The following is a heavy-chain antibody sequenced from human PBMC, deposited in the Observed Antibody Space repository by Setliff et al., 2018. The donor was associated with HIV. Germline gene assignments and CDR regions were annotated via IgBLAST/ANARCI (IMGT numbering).Heavy chain of an antibody. D-gene: IGHD3-3*01. Sequence: PGGSLRLSCAASGFTFSTYSMNWVRQAPGKGLEWVACISSSSSIIYYADSVKGRVTISRDNAKNSLYLQMISVRDEDTAVYYCAREPKIWSGYYSHFYYMDVWGKGTTVTVSS. J-gene: IGHJ6*03. V-gene: IGHV3-48*02. CDR1: GFTFSTYS. CDR2: ISSSSSII. CDR3: AREPKIWSGYYSHFYYMDV.